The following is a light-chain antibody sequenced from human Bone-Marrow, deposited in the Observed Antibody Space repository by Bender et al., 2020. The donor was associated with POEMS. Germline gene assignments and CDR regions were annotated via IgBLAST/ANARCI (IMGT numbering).Light chain of an antibody. Sequence: QSALTQPASVSGSPGQSITVSCTGTTRDVGSYSLVSWYQQHPGKAPKLLIYEGSKRPSGVSNRFSGSKSGNTASLSISGLQAEDEADYYCSSYAGTNKPGVFGGGTKLTVL. CDR3: SSYAGTNKPGV. CDR1: TRDVGSYSL. CDR2: EGS. V-gene: IGLV2-14*02. J-gene: IGLJ3*02.